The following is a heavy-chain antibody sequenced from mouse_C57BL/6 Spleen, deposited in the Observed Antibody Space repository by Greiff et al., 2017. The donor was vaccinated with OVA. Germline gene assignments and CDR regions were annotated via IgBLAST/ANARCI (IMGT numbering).Heavy chain of an antibody. CDR3: AREGANYYGSSYLYWYFDV. CDR1: GYTFTSYW. CDR2: INPSNGGT. D-gene: IGHD1-1*01. J-gene: IGHJ1*03. Sequence: QVQLQQPGTDLVKPGASVKLSCKASGYTFTSYWMHWVKQRPGQGLEWIGNINPSNGGTNYNEKFKSKATLTVDKSSSTAYMQLSSLTSEDSAVYYCAREGANYYGSSYLYWYFDVWGTGTTVTVSS. V-gene: IGHV1-53*01.